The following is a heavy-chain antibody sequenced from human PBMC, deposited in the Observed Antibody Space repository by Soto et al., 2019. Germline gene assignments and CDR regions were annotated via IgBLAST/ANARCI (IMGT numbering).Heavy chain of an antibody. Sequence: PSETLSLTCTVSGASINNYYCSWVRQPAGKGLEWIGRMSTSGITNYNPSLKSRVTMSVDTSKYQFSLMLNSVTAADTAVYYCRRDFDYWGQGTLVTVSS. CDR3: RRDFDY. CDR2: MSTSGIT. CDR1: GASINNYY. V-gene: IGHV4-4*07. J-gene: IGHJ4*02.